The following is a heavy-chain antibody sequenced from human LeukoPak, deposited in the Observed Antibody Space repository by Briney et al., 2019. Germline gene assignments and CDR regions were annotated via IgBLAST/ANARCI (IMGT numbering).Heavy chain of an antibody. J-gene: IGHJ4*02. CDR2: IYTSGST. CDR1: GGSFSTYY. V-gene: IGHV4-4*07. CDR3: ARRLRYFAGADY. Sequence: PSETLSLTCTVSGGSFSTYYWSWIRQPAGKGLEWIGRIYTSGSTNYNPSLKSRVTISVDTSKNQFSLKLSSVTAADTAVYYCARRLRYFAGADYWGQGTLVTVSS. D-gene: IGHD3-9*01.